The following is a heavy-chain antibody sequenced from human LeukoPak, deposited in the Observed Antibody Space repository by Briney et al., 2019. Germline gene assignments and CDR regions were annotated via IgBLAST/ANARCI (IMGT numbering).Heavy chain of an antibody. CDR1: GGSISSYY. CDR3: ARDRPGGSSLDY. J-gene: IGHJ4*02. V-gene: IGHV4-59*01. CDR2: MYFSGST. Sequence: PSETLSLTCTVSGGSISSYYWSWIRQPPGKGLEWIGFMYFSGSTNYNPSLKSRVTISGDTSKNQFSLKLSSVTAADTAVYYCARDRPGGSSLDYWGQGTLVTVSS. D-gene: IGHD6-13*01.